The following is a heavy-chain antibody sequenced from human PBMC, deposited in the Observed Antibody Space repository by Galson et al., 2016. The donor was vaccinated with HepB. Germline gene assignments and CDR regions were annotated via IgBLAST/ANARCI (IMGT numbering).Heavy chain of an antibody. Sequence: SLRLSCAASGFSFDDSWMTWVRQAPEKGLEWVANIKRDGSKKNYVDPVKGRFTISRDNAKNSLYLQMNSLRAEDTAVYYCVRGSSPSIGSGLYYDAFDIWGQGTMVTVSS. CDR3: VRGSSPSIGSGLYYDAFDI. V-gene: IGHV3-7*01. D-gene: IGHD3-22*01. CDR2: IKRDGSKK. J-gene: IGHJ3*02. CDR1: GFSFDDSW.